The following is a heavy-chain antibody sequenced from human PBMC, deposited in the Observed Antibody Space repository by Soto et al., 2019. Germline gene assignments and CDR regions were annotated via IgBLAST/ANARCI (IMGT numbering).Heavy chain of an antibody. CDR2: VDPNSGGT. V-gene: IGHV1-2*02. Sequence: QVQLVQSGAEVKQPGASVKVSCKPSGYTFSDLYIHWVRQAPGQGLEWMGWVDPNSGGTKQTQKFQGRLTMTRDTPTGTVYMELYSLRSDDTSVYSCARENYGPLDYWGQGTLVTVSS. CDR3: ARENYGPLDY. D-gene: IGHD3-10*01. CDR1: GYTFSDLY. J-gene: IGHJ4*02.